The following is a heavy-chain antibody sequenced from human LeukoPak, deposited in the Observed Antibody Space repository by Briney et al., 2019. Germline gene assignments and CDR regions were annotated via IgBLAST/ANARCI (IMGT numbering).Heavy chain of an antibody. CDR2: ISGRGDTI. J-gene: IGHJ4*02. V-gene: IGHV3-23*01. CDR3: AKDRADCSNTSCYAFFDY. D-gene: IGHD2-2*01. CDR1: GFTFSTYA. Sequence: GGSLRLSCAASGFTFSTYAMSWVRQAPGMGLEWVSAISGRGDTIFYADSVKGRFTVSRDNSKNTLYPQVNSLRAEDTAVYYCAKDRADCSNTSCYAFFDYWGQGTLVTVSS.